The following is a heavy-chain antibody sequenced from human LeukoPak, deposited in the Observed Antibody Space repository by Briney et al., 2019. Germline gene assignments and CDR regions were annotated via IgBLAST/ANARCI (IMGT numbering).Heavy chain of an antibody. D-gene: IGHD1-26*01. J-gene: IGHJ4*02. V-gene: IGHV4-34*01. CDR2: INHSGST. Sequence: KPSETLSLTCATYGGSFSGYYWSWIRQPPGKGLEWIGEINHSGSTNYNPSLKSRVTISVDTSKNQFSLKLSSVTAADTAVYYCARGEWELGYWGQGTLVTVSS. CDR3: ARGEWELGY. CDR1: GGSFSGYY.